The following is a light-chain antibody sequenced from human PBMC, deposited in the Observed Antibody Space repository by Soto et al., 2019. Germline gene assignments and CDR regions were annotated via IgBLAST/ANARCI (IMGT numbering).Light chain of an antibody. Sequence: EIVMRQSPATLSVSPGERVSLSCRASQSVNSKLAWYQHQPGQAPRLLXYDTSNRATGIPARFSGSGSGTDFTLTTSSLEPEDFAVYYCQQREHWPPITFGQGTRLEIK. CDR3: QQREHWPPIT. J-gene: IGKJ5*01. CDR1: QSVNSK. V-gene: IGKV3-11*01. CDR2: DTS.